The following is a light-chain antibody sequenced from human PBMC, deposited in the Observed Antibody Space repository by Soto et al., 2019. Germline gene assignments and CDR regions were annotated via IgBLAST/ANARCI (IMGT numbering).Light chain of an antibody. CDR1: QSVSSN. CDR3: QQYNNWPALT. CDR2: GAS. J-gene: IGKJ4*01. Sequence: EIVMTQSPATLSVSPGERATLSCRASQSVSSNLAWYQQKPGQAPRLLIYGASTRATGIPARFSGSGSGTEFTLTISRLQSEDFAVYYCQQYNNWPALTFGGGTKVEIQ. V-gene: IGKV3D-15*01.